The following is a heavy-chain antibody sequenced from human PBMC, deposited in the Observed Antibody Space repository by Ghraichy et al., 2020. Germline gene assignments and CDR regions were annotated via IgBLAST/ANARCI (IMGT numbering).Heavy chain of an antibody. V-gene: IGHV1-2*02. CDR2: INPNRGGT. CDR3: ARSPRLTTYYYGSGSTSSPPNWFDP. J-gene: IGHJ5*02. CDR1: GYTFTGYD. D-gene: IGHD3-10*01. Sequence: ASVKVSCKASGYTFTGYDIHWVRQAPGQGLEGMGWINPNRGGTTYSQKFQGRVIMTRDTSIPTAYMELSRLRSDDTAVYYCARSPRLTTYYYGSGSTSSPPNWFDPWGQGTLVTVSS.